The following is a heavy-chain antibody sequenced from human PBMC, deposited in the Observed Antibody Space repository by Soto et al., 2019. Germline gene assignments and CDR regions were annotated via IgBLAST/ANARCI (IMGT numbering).Heavy chain of an antibody. V-gene: IGHV3-30-3*01. Sequence: QVQLVESGGGVVQPGRSLRLSCAASGFTFSSYAMHWVRQAPGKGLEWVAVISYDGSNKYYADSVKGRFTISRDNSKNTLYLQMNSRRAEDTAVYYCARVGCSGGSCYWYFDLWGRGTLVTVSS. J-gene: IGHJ2*01. D-gene: IGHD2-15*01. CDR3: ARVGCSGGSCYWYFDL. CDR2: ISYDGSNK. CDR1: GFTFSSYA.